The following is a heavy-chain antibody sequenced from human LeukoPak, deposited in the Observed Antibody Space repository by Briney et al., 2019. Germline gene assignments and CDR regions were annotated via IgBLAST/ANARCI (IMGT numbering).Heavy chain of an antibody. CDR3: AKDIARLWFGVWPGSAMDV. V-gene: IGHV1-69*05. J-gene: IGHJ6*02. CDR1: GDTFSFYA. Sequence: GASVKVSCKAYGDTFSFYALSWVRQAPGQRLEWMGGYIPIFTRTDYAERFQGRVTITTDESSNTAYMELRSLRPDDTALYYCAKDIARLWFGVWPGSAMDVWGQGTTVTVSS. CDR2: YIPIFTRT. D-gene: IGHD3-10*01.